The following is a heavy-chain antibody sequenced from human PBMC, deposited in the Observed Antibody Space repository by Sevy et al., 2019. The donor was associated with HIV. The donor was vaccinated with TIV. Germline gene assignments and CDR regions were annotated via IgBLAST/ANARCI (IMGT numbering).Heavy chain of an antibody. J-gene: IGHJ4*02. CDR2: ISSSSSYI. CDR3: ARDGPTMVRGVYFYFDY. D-gene: IGHD3-10*01. CDR1: GFTFSSYS. Sequence: GGSLRLSCAASGFTFSSYSMNWVRQAPGKGLEWVSSISSSSSYIYYADSVKGRFTISRDNAKNSLYLQMNGLRAEDTAVYYCARDGPTMVRGVYFYFDYWGQGTLVTVSP. V-gene: IGHV3-21*01.